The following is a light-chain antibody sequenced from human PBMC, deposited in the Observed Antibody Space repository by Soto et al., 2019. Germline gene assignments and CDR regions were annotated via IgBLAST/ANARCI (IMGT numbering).Light chain of an antibody. CDR3: QLRSNWPPRFT. J-gene: IGKJ3*01. Sequence: EIVLTQSPATLSLSPGERATLSCRASQSVSSYLAWYQQKPGQAPRLLIYDASNRATGIPARFSGSGSGTAFTLTISSLEPEDFAVYYCQLRSNWPPRFTFGPGTKVDIK. V-gene: IGKV3-11*01. CDR2: DAS. CDR1: QSVSSY.